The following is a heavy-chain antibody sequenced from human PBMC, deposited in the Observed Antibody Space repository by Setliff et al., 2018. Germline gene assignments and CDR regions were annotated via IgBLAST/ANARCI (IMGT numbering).Heavy chain of an antibody. CDR1: GYTFTSYG. Sequence: GASVKVSCKAFGYTFTSYGISWVRQAPGQGLEWMGWISTYNGNTNYAQKLQGRVTMTTDTSTSTAYMELRSPRSDDTAVYYCARTYCGGDCYPSPFDYWGQGTLVTVSS. CDR3: ARTYCGGDCYPSPFDY. CDR2: ISTYNGNT. J-gene: IGHJ4*02. V-gene: IGHV1-18*01. D-gene: IGHD2-21*02.